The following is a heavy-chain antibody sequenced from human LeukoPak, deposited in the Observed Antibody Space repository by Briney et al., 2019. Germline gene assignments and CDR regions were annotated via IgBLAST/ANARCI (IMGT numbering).Heavy chain of an antibody. CDR3: AKDRPPYDGGY. V-gene: IGHV3-23*01. CDR1: GFTFSSYA. CDR2: ISGSGGST. Sequence: GGSLRLSCAASGFTFSSYAMSWVRQAPGKGLEWVSAISGSGGSTYYAASVKGRFPISRDNSKNTLYLQMNSLRAEDTAVYYCAKDRPPYDGGYWGQGTLVTVSS. J-gene: IGHJ4*02. D-gene: IGHD3-22*01.